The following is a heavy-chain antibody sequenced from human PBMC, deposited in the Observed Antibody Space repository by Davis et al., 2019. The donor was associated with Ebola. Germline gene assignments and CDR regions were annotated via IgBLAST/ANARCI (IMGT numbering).Heavy chain of an antibody. CDR1: GFTFSSYG. V-gene: IGHV3-33*06. CDR2: IWYDGSNK. Sequence: GGSLRLSCAASGFTFSSYGMHWVRQAPGKGLEWVAVIWYDGSNKYYADSVKGRFTISRDNSKNTLYLQMNSLRAEDTAVYYCAKLATEVHYIYWYFDLWGRGTLVTVSS. CDR3: AKLATEVHYIYWYFDL. D-gene: IGHD2-21*02. J-gene: IGHJ2*01.